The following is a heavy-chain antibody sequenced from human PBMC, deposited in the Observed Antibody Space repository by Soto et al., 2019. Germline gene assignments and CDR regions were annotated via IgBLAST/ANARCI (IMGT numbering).Heavy chain of an antibody. CDR1: GDSISRSRYH. CDR2: IYYSGNT. V-gene: IGHV4-39*01. CDR3: ARHHTNLYYYYYMYV. J-gene: IGHJ6*03. Sequence: PSETLSLTCTVSGDSISRSRYHWGWIRQPPGKGLEWIGTIYYSGNTYYNPSLKSRVTISVDTSKNQFALKVNSVIAADTAVYYCARHHTNLYYYYYMYVWGKGTTVTVSS.